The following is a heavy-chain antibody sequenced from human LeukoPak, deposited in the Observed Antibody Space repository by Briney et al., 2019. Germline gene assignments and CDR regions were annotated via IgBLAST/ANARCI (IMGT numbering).Heavy chain of an antibody. CDR1: GGSISSSTYY. CDR2: IYYSGST. V-gene: IGHV4-39*01. J-gene: IGHJ3*02. D-gene: IGHD3-22*01. Sequence: PSETLSLTCTVSGGSISSSTYYWGWIRQPPGEGLEWIGSIYYSGSTYYNPSLKSRVTISVDTSKNQFSLKLSSVTAADTAVYYCARGPVIVVGAFDIWGQGTMVTVSS. CDR3: ARGPVIVVGAFDI.